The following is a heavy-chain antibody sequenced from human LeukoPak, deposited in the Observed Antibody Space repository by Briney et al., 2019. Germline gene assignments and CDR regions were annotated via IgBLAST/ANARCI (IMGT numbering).Heavy chain of an antibody. V-gene: IGHV1-46*01. D-gene: IGHD6-13*01. CDR1: GYTFTSYY. CDR2: INPSGGST. CDR3: ARWRRIAAAGTSRYYYYMDV. J-gene: IGHJ6*03. Sequence: ASVKVSCKASGYTFTSYYMHWVRQAPGQGLEWMGIINPSGGSTSYAQKFQGRVTMTRDMSTSTVYMELSSLRSEDTAVYYCARWRRIAAAGTSRYYYYMDVWGKGTTVTVSS.